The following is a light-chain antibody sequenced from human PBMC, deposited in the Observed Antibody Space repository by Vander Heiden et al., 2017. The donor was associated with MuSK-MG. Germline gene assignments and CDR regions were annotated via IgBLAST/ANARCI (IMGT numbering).Light chain of an antibody. CDR2: EVT. Sequence: QSALTPPPSSSGSPGQAAPISRTGSSRHVDFYNFFSWYQNRPGKAPKLMIYEVTKRPSGVPVRFSGSRSGNTASLTVSGLQAEDEADYYGCSYAGSHVAFGGGTNLTV. CDR3: CSYAGSHVA. CDR1: SRHVDFYNF. J-gene: IGLJ2*01. V-gene: IGLV2-8*01.